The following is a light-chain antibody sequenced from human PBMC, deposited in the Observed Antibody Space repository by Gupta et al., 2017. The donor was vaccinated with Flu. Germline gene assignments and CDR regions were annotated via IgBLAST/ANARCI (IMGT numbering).Light chain of an antibody. CDR1: SSDLGGYNT. CDR3: CSYAGSITVI. CDR2: EVK. Sequence: PSITTSCFGTSSDLGGYNTVSWYQQHPGKAPTLMIYEVKNRPSGGSRFSGFQSDKVAFLTISGRLAEDVADYYSCSYAGSITVIFGGGTKLTVL. J-gene: IGLJ2*01. V-gene: IGLV2-23*02.